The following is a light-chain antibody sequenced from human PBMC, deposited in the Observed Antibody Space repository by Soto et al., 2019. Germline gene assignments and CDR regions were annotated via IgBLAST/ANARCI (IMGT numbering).Light chain of an antibody. CDR2: QDN. Sequence: SYELTQPPSVSVSPGQTASITCSGDKLGDKFACWYQQRPGQSPALVIYQDNKRPSGIPERFSGSNSGNTATLTISGTQAMDEADYYCQAWDSDTAYVFGTGTKVTVL. J-gene: IGLJ1*01. CDR1: KLGDKF. V-gene: IGLV3-1*01. CDR3: QAWDSDTAYV.